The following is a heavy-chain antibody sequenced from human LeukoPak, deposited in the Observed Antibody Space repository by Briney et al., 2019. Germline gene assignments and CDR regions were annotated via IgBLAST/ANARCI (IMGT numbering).Heavy chain of an antibody. Sequence: PSETLSLTCAVYVGSFSGYYWSWIRQPPGKGLEWIGEINHRGNTNYNPSLKSRVTISVDTSKNQFSLKLSSVTAADTAVYYCARRWLQQPDYWGQGTLVTVSS. J-gene: IGHJ4*02. D-gene: IGHD5-24*01. CDR3: ARRWLQQPDY. CDR2: INHRGNT. V-gene: IGHV4-34*01. CDR1: VGSFSGYY.